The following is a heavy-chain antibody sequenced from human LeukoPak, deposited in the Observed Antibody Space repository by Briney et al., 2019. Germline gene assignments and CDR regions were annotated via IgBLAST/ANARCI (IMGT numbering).Heavy chain of an antibody. Sequence: ASVKVSCKASGYTFTSYGISWVRQAPGQGLEWMGWISAYNGNTNYAQKPQGRVTITTDTSTSTAYMELRSLRSDDTAVYYCARDFRARSPRSPADYWGQGTLVTVSS. CDR1: GYTFTSYG. CDR3: ARDFRARSPRSPADY. J-gene: IGHJ4*02. CDR2: ISAYNGNT. V-gene: IGHV1-18*01. D-gene: IGHD2-2*01.